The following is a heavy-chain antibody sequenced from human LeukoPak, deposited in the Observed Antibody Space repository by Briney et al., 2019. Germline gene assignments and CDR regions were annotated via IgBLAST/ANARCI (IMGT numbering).Heavy chain of an antibody. J-gene: IGHJ3*02. V-gene: IGHV3-21*01. CDR2: ISSSSSYI. CDR3: ARPLYCSGGSPCAFDI. CDR1: GFTFSSYG. D-gene: IGHD2-15*01. Sequence: GGSLRLSCAASGFTFSSYGMHWVRQAPGKGLEWVSSISSSSSYIYYADSVKGRFTISRDNAKNSLYLQMNSLRAEDTAVYYCARPLYCSGGSPCAFDIWGQGTMVTVSS.